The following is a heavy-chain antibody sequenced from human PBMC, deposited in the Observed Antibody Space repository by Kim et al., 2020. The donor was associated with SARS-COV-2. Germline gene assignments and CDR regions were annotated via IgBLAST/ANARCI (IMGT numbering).Heavy chain of an antibody. V-gene: IGHV3-23*01. J-gene: IGHJ4*02. CDR3: AKDNKAPWLVPDY. Sequence: GGSLRLSCAASGFTFSSYAMSWVRQAPGTGLEWVSAISGSGGSTYYADSVKGRFTISRDNSKNTLYLQMNSLRAEDTAVYYCAKDNKAPWLVPDYWGQGTLVTVAS. D-gene: IGHD6-19*01. CDR2: ISGSGGST. CDR1: GFTFSSYA.